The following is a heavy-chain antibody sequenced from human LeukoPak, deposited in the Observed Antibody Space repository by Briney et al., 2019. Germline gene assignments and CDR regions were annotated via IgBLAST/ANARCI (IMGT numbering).Heavy chain of an antibody. V-gene: IGHV3-7*01. CDR1: GFTFTIRW. Sequence: GGSLRLSCEVSGFTFTIRWMSWVRQAPGKGLEWVAKINPDGNEKSYVDSVKGRFTISRDNSKNTLYLQMNSLRAEDTAVYYCAKPAQWGIGLDYFDYWGQGTLVTVSS. CDR3: AKPAQWGIGLDYFDY. J-gene: IGHJ4*02. CDR2: INPDGNEK. D-gene: IGHD1-26*01.